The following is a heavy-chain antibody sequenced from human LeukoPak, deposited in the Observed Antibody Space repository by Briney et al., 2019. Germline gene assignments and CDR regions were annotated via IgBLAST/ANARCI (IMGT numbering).Heavy chain of an antibody. CDR2: IYYSGST. CDR3: ARVPSITIFGVVRAGDY. D-gene: IGHD3-3*01. Sequence: SETLSLTCTVSGGSISSSSYYWGWIRQPPGKGLEWIGSIYYSGSTYYNPSLKSRVAISVDTSKNQFSLKLSSVTAADTAVYYCARVPSITIFGVVRAGDYWGQGTLVTVSS. J-gene: IGHJ4*02. V-gene: IGHV4-39*07. CDR1: GGSISSSSYY.